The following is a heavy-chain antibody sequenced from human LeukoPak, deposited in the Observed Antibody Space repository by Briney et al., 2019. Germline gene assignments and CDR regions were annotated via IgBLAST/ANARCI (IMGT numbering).Heavy chain of an antibody. D-gene: IGHD3-22*01. V-gene: IGHV1-46*01. CDR1: GYTFTSYY. CDR3: ARVGASGYRYWYFDL. J-gene: IGHJ2*01. Sequence: GASVKVSCKASGYTFTSYYMHWVRQAPGQGLEWMGIINPSGGSTSYAQKFQGRVTMTRDTSTSTVYMELSSLRSEDTAVYYCARVGASGYRYWYFDLWGRGTLVTVSS. CDR2: INPSGGST.